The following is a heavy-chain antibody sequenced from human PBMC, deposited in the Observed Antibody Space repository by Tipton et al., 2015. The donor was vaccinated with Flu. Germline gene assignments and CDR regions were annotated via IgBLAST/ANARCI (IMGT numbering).Heavy chain of an antibody. CDR3: AREGGYSSSWYATFDY. CDR2: IYTSGST. CDR1: GGSISGGHYY. V-gene: IGHV4-61*02. D-gene: IGHD6-13*01. J-gene: IGHJ4*02. Sequence: TLSLTCTVSGGSISGGHYYWNWIRQPAGKGLEWIGRIYTSGSTNYNPSLKSRVTISVDTSKNQFSLKLYSVTAADTAVYYCAREGGYSSSWYATFDYWGQGTLVSVSS.